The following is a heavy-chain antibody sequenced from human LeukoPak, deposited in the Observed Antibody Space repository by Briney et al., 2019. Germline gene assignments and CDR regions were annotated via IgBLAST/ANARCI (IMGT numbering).Heavy chain of an antibody. D-gene: IGHD5-12*01. V-gene: IGHV3-23*01. J-gene: IGHJ4*02. Sequence: GGSLRLSCVASGFTLSTYAMGWVRQAPGRGLEWVSSISVSGGTTYYADSVKGRFTISRDNSKNTLYLQMNSLRAEDTAVYYCAKGPDRSGYDQSFDYWGQGTLVTVSS. CDR1: GFTLSTYA. CDR2: ISVSGGTT. CDR3: AKGPDRSGYDQSFDY.